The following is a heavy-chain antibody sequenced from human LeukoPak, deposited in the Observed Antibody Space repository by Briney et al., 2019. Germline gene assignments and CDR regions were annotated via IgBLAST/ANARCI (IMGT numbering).Heavy chain of an antibody. J-gene: IGHJ4*02. CDR1: GYGFTSYW. CDR3: VTTKVRVGY. D-gene: IGHD3-10*01. Sequence: GEALQISCKGSGYGFTSYWIGWVRPMPGKGRGWRGIIYPGESDTRYSPSFQGQVTISADKSISTAYLQWSSLKASDTAMYYCVTTKVRVGYWGQGTLVTVSS. CDR2: IYPGESDT. V-gene: IGHV5-51*01.